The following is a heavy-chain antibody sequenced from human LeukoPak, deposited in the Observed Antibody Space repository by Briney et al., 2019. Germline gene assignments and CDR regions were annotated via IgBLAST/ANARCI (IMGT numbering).Heavy chain of an antibody. D-gene: IGHD5-18*01. Sequence: EGSLRLSCAASGFTFSSYWMSWVRQAPGKGLEWVANIKKDGSEKYYVDSVKGRFTISRDNAKTSLYLQMNSLRAEDTAVYYCARHLSGITGYTYGRGIDYWGQGTLVTASS. CDR3: ARHLSGITGYTYGRGIDY. J-gene: IGHJ4*02. V-gene: IGHV3-7*01. CDR1: GFTFSSYW. CDR2: IKKDGSEK.